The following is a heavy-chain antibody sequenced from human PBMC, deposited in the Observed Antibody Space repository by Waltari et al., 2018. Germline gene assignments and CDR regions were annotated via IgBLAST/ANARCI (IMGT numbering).Heavy chain of an antibody. CDR1: GYTFTSYD. Sequence: VQLVQSGAEVKKPGASVKVSCKASGYTFTSYDINWVRQATGHGLEWKGGNNPNTGNTRHGQKVQGRVTITRSTAVTTAYMELSSLRSEDTAVYYCARVVTIFGLVRVSAYSGQGTLVTGSS. J-gene: IGHJ4*02. V-gene: IGHV1-8*01. D-gene: IGHD3-3*01. CDR3: ARVVTIFGLVRVSAY. CDR2: NNPNTGNT.